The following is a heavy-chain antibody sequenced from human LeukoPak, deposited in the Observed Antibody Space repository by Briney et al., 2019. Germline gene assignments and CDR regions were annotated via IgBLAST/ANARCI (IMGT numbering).Heavy chain of an antibody. V-gene: IGHV1-8*03. J-gene: IGHJ5*02. D-gene: IGHD2-2*01. CDR2: MHPNSGNT. Sequence: ASVKVSCKASGYTFTSYDINWVRQATGQGLEWMGWMHPNSGNTGYAQKFQGRVTITRNTSISTAYMELSSLRSEDTAVYYCAGLAYCSSTSCYGFDPWGQGTLVTVSS. CDR3: AGLAYCSSTSCYGFDP. CDR1: GYTFTSYD.